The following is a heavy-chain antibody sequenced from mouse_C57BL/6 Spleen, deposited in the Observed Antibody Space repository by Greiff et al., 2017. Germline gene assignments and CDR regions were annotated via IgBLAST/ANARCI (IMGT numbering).Heavy chain of an antibody. Sequence: EVKLMESGGGLVKPGGSLKLSCAASGFTFSSYAMSWVRQTPEKRLEWVATISDGGSYTYYPDNVEGRFTISRDNAKNNLYLQMSHLKSEDTAMYYCARGDGNYVDYYAMDYWGQGTSVTVSS. J-gene: IGHJ4*01. V-gene: IGHV5-4*03. CDR3: ARGDGNYVDYYAMDY. D-gene: IGHD2-1*01. CDR2: ISDGGSYT. CDR1: GFTFSSYA.